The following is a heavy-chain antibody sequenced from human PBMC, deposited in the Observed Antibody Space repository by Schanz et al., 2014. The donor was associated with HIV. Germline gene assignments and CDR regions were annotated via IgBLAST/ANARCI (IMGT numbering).Heavy chain of an antibody. CDR2: VNPKSGNT. Sequence: QVQLVQSGAEVKSPGASVKVSCRASGYSFTSYAINWVRQATGQGLEWMGWVNPKSGNTGYAQKFQGRVTMTRNTSISTAYMELTSLRSDDTAVYFCARDNEGPRTSDFFYYYALDVWGQGTTVTVSS. J-gene: IGHJ6*02. CDR1: GYSFTSYA. CDR3: ARDNEGPRTSDFFYYYALDV. D-gene: IGHD1-7*01. V-gene: IGHV1-8*02.